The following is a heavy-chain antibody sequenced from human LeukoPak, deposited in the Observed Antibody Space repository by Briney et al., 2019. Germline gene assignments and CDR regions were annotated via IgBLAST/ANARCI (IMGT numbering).Heavy chain of an antibody. Sequence: SVKVSCKASGYTFTGYYMHWVRQAPGQGLEWMGWINPNSGGTNYAQKFQGRVTMTRDTSISTAYMELSRLRSDDTAVYYCARDYGDYRGWFDPWGQGTLVTVSS. CDR3: ARDYGDYRGWFDP. CDR2: INPNSGGT. V-gene: IGHV1-2*02. D-gene: IGHD4-17*01. CDR1: GYTFTGYY. J-gene: IGHJ5*02.